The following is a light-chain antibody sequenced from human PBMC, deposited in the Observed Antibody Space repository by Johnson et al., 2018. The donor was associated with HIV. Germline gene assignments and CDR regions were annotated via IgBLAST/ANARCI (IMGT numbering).Light chain of an antibody. CDR3: GTWDSSLSAGYV. Sequence: QPVLTQPPSVSAAPGQKVTISCSGSSSNIGNNYVSWYQQLPGTAPKLLIYDNNKRPSGIPDRFSGSKSGPSATLGITGLQTGAEADYYCGTWDSSLSAGYVFGTGTKVTVL. J-gene: IGLJ1*01. V-gene: IGLV1-51*01. CDR2: DNN. CDR1: SSNIGNNY.